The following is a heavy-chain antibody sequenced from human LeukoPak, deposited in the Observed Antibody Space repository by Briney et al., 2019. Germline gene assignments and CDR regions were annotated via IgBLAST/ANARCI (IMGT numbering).Heavy chain of an antibody. Sequence: GGSLRLSCAASGFTFSSYGTHWVRQAPGKGLEWVAVISYDGSNKYYADSVKGRFTISRDNSKNTLYLQMNSLRAEDTAVYYCAKDTSTPGAFDIWGQGTMVTVSS. CDR3: AKDTSTPGAFDI. D-gene: IGHD2/OR15-2a*01. CDR2: ISYDGSNK. CDR1: GFTFSSYG. J-gene: IGHJ3*02. V-gene: IGHV3-30*18.